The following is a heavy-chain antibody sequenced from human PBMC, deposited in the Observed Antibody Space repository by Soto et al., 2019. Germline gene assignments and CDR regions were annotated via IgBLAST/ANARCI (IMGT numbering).Heavy chain of an antibody. CDR1: GYTFTSYG. V-gene: IGHV1-18*01. D-gene: IGHD5-12*01. Sequence: GASVKVSCKASGYTFTSYGISWVRQAPGQGLEWMGWISAYNGNTNYAQKLQGRVTMTTDTSTSTAYMELRSLRSDDTAVYYCARDERGYRGMPSLDIWGQGTMVTVSS. CDR3: ARDERGYRGMPSLDI. CDR2: ISAYNGNT. J-gene: IGHJ3*02.